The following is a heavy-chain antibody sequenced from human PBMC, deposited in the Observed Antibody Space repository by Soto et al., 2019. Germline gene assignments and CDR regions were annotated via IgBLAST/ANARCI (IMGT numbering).Heavy chain of an antibody. CDR3: ATTCDSTYYYSPACTEYFHH. J-gene: IGHJ1*01. V-gene: IGHV1-3*05. CDR1: GHTFTKYA. CDR2: INGGDGDT. D-gene: IGHD3-22*01. Sequence: QVQLVQSGTEEKKPGASVKVSCKASGHTFTKYAVHWVRQAPGQRLEWMAWINGGDGDTRYSQKFQDRVTLTTDTSANTAYMEMSSLSSEDTAVYYCATTCDSTYYYSPACTEYFHHWGQGTLVTVSS.